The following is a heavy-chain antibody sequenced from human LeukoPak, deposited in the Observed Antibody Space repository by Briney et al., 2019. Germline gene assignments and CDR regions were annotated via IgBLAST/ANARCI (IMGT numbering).Heavy chain of an antibody. CDR1: GFTFSSYA. J-gene: IGHJ6*02. CDR3: AKGYGYYYYGMDV. CDR2: ISYDGSNK. D-gene: IGHD1-1*01. Sequence: PGGSLRLSCAASGFTFSSYAMHWVRQAPGKGLEWVAVISYDGSNKYYADSVKGRFTISRDNSKNTLYLQMNSLRAEDTAVYYCAKGYGYYYYGMDVWGQRTTVTVSS. V-gene: IGHV3-30-3*01.